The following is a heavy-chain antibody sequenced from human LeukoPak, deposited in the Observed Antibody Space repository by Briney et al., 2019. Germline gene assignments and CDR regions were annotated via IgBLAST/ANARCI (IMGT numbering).Heavy chain of an antibody. D-gene: IGHD1-14*01. V-gene: IGHV5-51*01. Sequence: GESLKISCSVSGFTFTNYWIGWVRQMPGRGLEWMGIIYPDDSDTKYSPSLQGQVTISVDKSTSTAFLQWSSLKASDTATYYCARHDLWPDHDFFDYWGQGTVVTVSS. CDR1: GFTFTNYW. CDR3: ARHDLWPDHDFFDY. J-gene: IGHJ4*02. CDR2: IYPDDSDT.